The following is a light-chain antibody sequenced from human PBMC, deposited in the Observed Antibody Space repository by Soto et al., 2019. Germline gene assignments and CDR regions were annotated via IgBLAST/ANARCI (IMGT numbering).Light chain of an antibody. CDR3: LLYYIGDLMV. CDR1: TGAVTSGHY. J-gene: IGLJ2*01. CDR2: DTS. Sequence: QGVVTQEPSVTVSPGGTVTLTCGSSTGAVTSGHYPYWFLQKPGQAPRTLIYDTSNKQAWTPARFSGSLLGGKAALTLSGAQPEDEADYYCLLYYIGDLMVFGAGTKLTVL. V-gene: IGLV7-46*01.